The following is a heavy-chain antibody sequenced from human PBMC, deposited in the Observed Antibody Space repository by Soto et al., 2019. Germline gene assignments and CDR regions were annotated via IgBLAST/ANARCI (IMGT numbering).Heavy chain of an antibody. CDR1: GGGISSGGYY. J-gene: IGHJ4*02. Sequence: NPSETLSLTCTVCGGGISSGGYYWSLIRQHPGKGLEWIGYIYYSGSTYYNPSLKSRVTISVDTSKNQLSLKLSSVTAAHTAVYYCARQPAKQLWSHIDYWRQGTLVTVSS. V-gene: IGHV4-31*03. CDR2: IYYSGST. CDR3: ARQPAKQLWSHIDY. D-gene: IGHD5-18*01.